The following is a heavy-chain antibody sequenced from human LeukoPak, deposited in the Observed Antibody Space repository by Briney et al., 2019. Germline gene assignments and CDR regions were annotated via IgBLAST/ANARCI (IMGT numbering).Heavy chain of an antibody. CDR2: IKEDGSET. D-gene: IGHD5-24*01. V-gene: IGHV3-7*01. CDR1: GFIFKRYW. Sequence: GESLRLSCAASGFIFKRYWMNWVRQVPGKGLECLANIKEDGSETYYADSVKGRFTISRDNPKNLLFLQINSLRVEDTAVYYCARETPRRGETRDGYRWGQGTVVTVSS. CDR3: ARETPRRGETRDGYR. J-gene: IGHJ4*02.